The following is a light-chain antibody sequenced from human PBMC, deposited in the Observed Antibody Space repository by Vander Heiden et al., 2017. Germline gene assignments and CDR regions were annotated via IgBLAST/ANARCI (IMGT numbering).Light chain of an antibody. CDR1: QSVSSN. J-gene: IGKJ1*01. V-gene: IGKV3-15*01. CDR3: QQYNNWPST. Sequence: IVMTQSPATLSVSPGERATLSCRASQSVSSNLAWYQQKPGQAPRLLIYGASTRATGFPARFSGSGSGTEFTLTISSLQSGDFAIYYCQQYNNWPSTFGQGTKVEIK. CDR2: GAS.